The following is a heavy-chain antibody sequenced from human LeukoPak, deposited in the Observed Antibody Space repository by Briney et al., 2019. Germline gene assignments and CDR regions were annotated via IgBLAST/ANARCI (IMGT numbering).Heavy chain of an antibody. Sequence: PSETLSLTCAVYGGSLSPYYWSWIRQPPGKGPEWIGEINHSRSTNYNPSLKSRVTISLDTSKNQFSLKLTSVTAADTAVYYCARDYSSGYLFDPWGQGTLVTVSS. V-gene: IGHV4-34*01. D-gene: IGHD3-22*01. J-gene: IGHJ5*02. CDR2: INHSRST. CDR1: GGSLSPYY. CDR3: ARDYSSGYLFDP.